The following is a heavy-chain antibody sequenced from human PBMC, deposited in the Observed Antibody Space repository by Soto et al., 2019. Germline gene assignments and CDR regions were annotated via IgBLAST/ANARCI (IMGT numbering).Heavy chain of an antibody. CDR3: AGGFSAGKGSPPDY. D-gene: IGHD3-10*01. V-gene: IGHV3-23*01. CDR2: LNGSGGST. J-gene: IGHJ4*02. Sequence: GGSLRLSCAASGFTFSTYWMHWVRQAPGKGLVWVAGLNGSGGSTSSADSVKGRFAISRDNSKNTLYLQMNSLRDGDTAVYYCAGGFSAGKGSPPDYWGQGTLVTVSS. CDR1: GFTFSTYW.